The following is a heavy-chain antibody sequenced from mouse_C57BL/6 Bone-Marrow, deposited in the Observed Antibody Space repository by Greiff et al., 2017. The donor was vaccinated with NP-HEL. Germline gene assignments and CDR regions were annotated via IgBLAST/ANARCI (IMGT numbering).Heavy chain of an antibody. CDR2: IDPSDSYT. CDR1: GYTFTSYW. V-gene: IGHV1-50*01. Sequence: VQLQQPGAELVKPGASVKLSCKASGYTFTSYWMQWVKQRPGQGLEWIGEIDPSDSYTNYNQKFKGKATLTVDTSSSTAYMQLSSLTSEDSAVYYCARVNYGSSWFAYWGQGTLVTVSA. J-gene: IGHJ3*01. D-gene: IGHD1-1*01. CDR3: ARVNYGSSWFAY.